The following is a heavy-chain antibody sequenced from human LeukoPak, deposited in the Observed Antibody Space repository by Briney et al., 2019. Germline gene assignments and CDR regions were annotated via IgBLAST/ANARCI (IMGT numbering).Heavy chain of an antibody. J-gene: IGHJ5*02. CDR1: GGSISSSSYD. CDR3: ARHADYDFWSDGGWFDP. V-gene: IGHV4-39*01. CDR2: IYYSGST. D-gene: IGHD3-3*01. Sequence: SETLSLTCTVSGGSISSSSYDWGWIRQPPGKGLEWIGSIYYSGSTSSNPSLKIRVPISLAPSKNQFSLKLSSVPAADTAVYYCARHADYDFWSDGGWFDPWGQGTLVTVSS.